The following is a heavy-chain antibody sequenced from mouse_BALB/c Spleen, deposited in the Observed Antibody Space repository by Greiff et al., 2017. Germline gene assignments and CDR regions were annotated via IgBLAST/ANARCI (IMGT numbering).Heavy chain of an antibody. CDR3: ARMEGRGYAMDY. V-gene: IGHV5-17*02. Sequence: EVMLVESGGGLVQPGGSRKLSCAASGFTFSSFGMHWVRQAPEKGLEWVAYISSGSSTIYYADTVKGRFTISRDNPKNTLFLQMTSLRSEDTAMYYCARMEGRGYAMDYWGQGTSVTVSS. CDR2: ISSGSSTI. CDR1: GFTFSSFG. J-gene: IGHJ4*01.